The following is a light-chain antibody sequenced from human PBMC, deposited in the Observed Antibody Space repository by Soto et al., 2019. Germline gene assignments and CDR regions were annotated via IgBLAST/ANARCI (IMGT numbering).Light chain of an antibody. Sequence: QPVLTQPPSVSGSPGQRVTISCTGSSSNIGAGYDVHWYQQLPGTAPKLLIYGNSNRPSGVPDRFSGSKSGTSASLAITGLQAEDEADYYSQSYDSSLSGSVVFGGGTKLTVL. J-gene: IGLJ2*01. CDR1: SSNIGAGYD. V-gene: IGLV1-40*01. CDR2: GNS. CDR3: QSYDSSLSGSVV.